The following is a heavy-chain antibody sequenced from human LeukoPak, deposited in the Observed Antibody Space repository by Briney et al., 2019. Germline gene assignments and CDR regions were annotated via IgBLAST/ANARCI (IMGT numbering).Heavy chain of an antibody. CDR2: ISFSGST. J-gene: IGHJ5*02. CDR3: ARRSGYSNWFDP. D-gene: IGHD3-22*01. Sequence: SETLSLTCTVSGGSISSYYWSWIRQPPGKGLEWIGYISFSGSTNYNPSLRSRVTTTVDTSKNQFSLRLTSVTAADTAVYYCARRSGYSNWFDPWGQGTLVTVSS. V-gene: IGHV4-59*01. CDR1: GGSISSYY.